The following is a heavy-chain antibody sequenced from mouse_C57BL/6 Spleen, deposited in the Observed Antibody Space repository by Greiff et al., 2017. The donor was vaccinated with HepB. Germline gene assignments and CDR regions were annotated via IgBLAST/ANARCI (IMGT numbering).Heavy chain of an antibody. CDR2: IRNKANGYTT. D-gene: IGHD1-1*01. J-gene: IGHJ3*01. V-gene: IGHV7-3*01. CDR1: GFTFTDYY. CDR3: ARSSSYYYGSFFAY. Sequence: EVMLVESGGGLVQPGGSLSLSCAASGFTFTDYYMSWVRQPPGKALEWLGFIRNKANGYTTEYSASVKGRFTISRDNSQSILYLQMNALRAEDSATYYCARSSSYYYGSFFAYWGQGTLVTVSA.